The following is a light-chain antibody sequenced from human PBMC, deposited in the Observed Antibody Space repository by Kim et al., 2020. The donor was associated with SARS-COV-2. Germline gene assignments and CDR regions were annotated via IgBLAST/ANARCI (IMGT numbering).Light chain of an antibody. CDR2: GAS. CDR3: QQYGSSPPT. CDR1: QSISSSY. J-gene: IGKJ1*01. V-gene: IGKV3-20*01. Sequence: SPGERTTLSSRASQSISSSYLAWYQHKPGQAPRPLMYGASTRATGIPDRFSGSGSGTDFTLTISRLEPEDFAVYYCQQYGSSPPTFGHGTKVDIK.